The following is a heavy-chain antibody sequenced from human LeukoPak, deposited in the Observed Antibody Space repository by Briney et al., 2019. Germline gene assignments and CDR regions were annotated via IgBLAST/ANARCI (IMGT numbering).Heavy chain of an antibody. D-gene: IGHD6-13*01. Sequence: KVGESLKISCTGFGYSFTTYWIGWVRQMPGRGLEWMGIIYPGDSDARYSPSLQGQVTISADKSISTAYLQWSSLKASDTAMYYCARTGIAAAGVDYWGQGTLVTVSS. CDR1: GYSFTTYW. J-gene: IGHJ4*02. CDR3: ARTGIAAAGVDY. CDR2: IYPGDSDA. V-gene: IGHV5-51*01.